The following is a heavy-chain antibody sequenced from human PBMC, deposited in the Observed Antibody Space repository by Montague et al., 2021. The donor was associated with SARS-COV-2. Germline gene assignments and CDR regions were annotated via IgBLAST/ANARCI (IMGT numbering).Heavy chain of an antibody. J-gene: IGHJ5*02. CDR2: ISTFNGNT. V-gene: IGHV1-18*01. Sequence: SVKVSCKASGYRFTTYGISWVRQAPGQGLEWMGWISTFNGNTRYAQSFQGRLTMTTATSTTTAYMELKYLIPDDTAVYYCARAAGHDFWSDYYLHWFDPWGQGTLVTVSS. D-gene: IGHD3-3*01. CDR3: ARAAGHDFWSDYYLHWFDP. CDR1: GYRFTTYG.